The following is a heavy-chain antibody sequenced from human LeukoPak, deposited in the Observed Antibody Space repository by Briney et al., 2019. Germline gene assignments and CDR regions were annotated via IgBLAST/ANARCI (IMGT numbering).Heavy chain of an antibody. J-gene: IGHJ3*02. D-gene: IGHD2-21*01. V-gene: IGHV1-69*01. CDR1: GGTFSSYA. CDR3: ARDIRYAPLAYCGGDCSTDAFDI. Sequence: SVKASCKASGGTFSSYAISWVRQAPGQGLEWMGGIIPIFGTANYAQKFQGRVTITADESTSTAYMELSSLRSEDTAVYYCARDIRYAPLAYCGGDCSTDAFDIWGQGTMVTVSS. CDR2: IIPIFGTA.